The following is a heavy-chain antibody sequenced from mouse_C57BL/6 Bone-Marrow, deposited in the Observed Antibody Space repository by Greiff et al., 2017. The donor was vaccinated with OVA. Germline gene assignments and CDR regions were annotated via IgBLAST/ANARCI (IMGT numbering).Heavy chain of an antibody. D-gene: IGHD1-1*01. CDR1: GYAFSSSW. CDR3: AFTTGDY. V-gene: IGHV1-82*01. Sequence: VQLQQSGPELVKPGASVKISCKASGYAFSSSWMNWVKQRPGKGLEWIGRIYPGDGDTNYNGKFKGKATLTADKSSSTAYMQLSSLTSEDSAVYFCAFTTGDYWGQGTTLTVSS. J-gene: IGHJ2*01. CDR2: IYPGDGDT.